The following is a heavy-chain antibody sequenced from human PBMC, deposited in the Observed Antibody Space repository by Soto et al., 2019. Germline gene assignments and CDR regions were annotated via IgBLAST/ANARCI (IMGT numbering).Heavy chain of an antibody. V-gene: IGHV2-26*01. J-gene: IGHJ3*02. Sequence: QVTLKGSGPVLVKPTETLTLTCTASGFSLSNARMGVSWIRQPPGKALEWLAHIFSNYEKYYSTSLKSRITISKDTSKRQVVLTMTNMDSVDTATDYCARLLYKLGAFDIWGQGIMVTVSS. CDR1: GFSLSNARMG. CDR3: ARLLYKLGAFDI. CDR2: IFSNYEK. D-gene: IGHD7-27*01.